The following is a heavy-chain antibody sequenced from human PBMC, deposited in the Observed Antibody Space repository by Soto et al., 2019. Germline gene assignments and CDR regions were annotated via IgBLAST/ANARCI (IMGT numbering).Heavy chain of an antibody. D-gene: IGHD5-12*01. V-gene: IGHV3-64*01. J-gene: IGHJ4*02. CDR1: GFTFSSYA. CDR2: ISSNGGST. CDR3: ARGSNGYHFDY. Sequence: EVQLVESGGGLVQPGVSLRLSCAASGFTFSSYAMHWVRQAPGKGLEYVSTISSNGGSTDYANSVKGRFTISRDNSKNTLYLQMGSLRAEDMAVYFCARGSNGYHFDYWGQGTLVTVSS.